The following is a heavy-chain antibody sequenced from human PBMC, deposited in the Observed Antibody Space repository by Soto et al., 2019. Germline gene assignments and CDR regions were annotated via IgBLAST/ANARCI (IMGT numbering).Heavy chain of an antibody. D-gene: IGHD6-6*01. Sequence: ASETLSLTCTVSGGSISSYYWSWIRQPPGKGLEWIGYIYYSGSTNYNPSLKSRVTISVDTSKNQFSLKLSPVTAADTAVYYCARRDSSSTPFHYWGQGTLVTVSS. J-gene: IGHJ4*02. CDR3: ARRDSSSTPFHY. V-gene: IGHV4-59*01. CDR1: GGSISSYY. CDR2: IYYSGST.